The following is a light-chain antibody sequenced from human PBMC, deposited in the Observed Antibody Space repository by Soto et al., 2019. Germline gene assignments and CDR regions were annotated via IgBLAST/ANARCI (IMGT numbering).Light chain of an antibody. CDR1: QSVNSD. CDR2: AAP. CDR3: QQYNRSPYT. J-gene: IGKJ2*01. V-gene: IGKV3-20*01. Sequence: EIVLTQSPGTLSLSPGERATLSCRASQSVNSDIAWYQQKPGQAPRLLIYAAPSRATGIPARFSGSGSGTDFTLTISRLEPEDFAVYYCQQYNRSPYTFGQGTKVEIK.